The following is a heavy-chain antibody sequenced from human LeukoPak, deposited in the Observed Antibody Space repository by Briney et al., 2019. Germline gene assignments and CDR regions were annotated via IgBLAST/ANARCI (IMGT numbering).Heavy chain of an antibody. J-gene: IGHJ4*02. V-gene: IGHV1-24*01. CDR1: GYTLTELS. CDR3: ATQQLVLEYYFDY. CDR2: FDPEDGET. Sequence: ASVKVSCKVSGYTLTELSMHWVRQAPGKGLEWMGGFDPEDGETIYAQKFQGRVTMTEDTSTHTAYMELSSLRSEDTAVYYCATQQLVLEYYFDYWAREPWSPSPQ. D-gene: IGHD6-13*01.